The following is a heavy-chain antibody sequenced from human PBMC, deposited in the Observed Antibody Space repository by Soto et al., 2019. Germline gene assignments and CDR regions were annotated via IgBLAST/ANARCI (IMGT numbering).Heavy chain of an antibody. D-gene: IGHD6-19*01. Sequence: PGGSLRLSCAASGFTFSTYGMNWVRQAPGKGLEWMALIWYDGSSKYYADSVKGRFTISRDNSKNTLYLQMNSLRAEDTAVYYCAKDRMIAVASYLNWGQGTLVTVSS. CDR3: AKDRMIAVASYLN. J-gene: IGHJ4*02. CDR2: IWYDGSSK. V-gene: IGHV3-30*02. CDR1: GFTFSTYG.